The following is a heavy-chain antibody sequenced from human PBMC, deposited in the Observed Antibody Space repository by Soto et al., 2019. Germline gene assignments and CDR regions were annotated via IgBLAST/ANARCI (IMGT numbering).Heavy chain of an antibody. D-gene: IGHD3-9*01. Sequence: GGSLRLSCAASGFTFSSYAMSWVRQAPGKGLEWVSAISGSGGSTYYADSVKGRFTISRDNSKNTLYLQMNSLRAEDTAVYYSAKGQRYFDWSPAAFDYWGQGTLVTVSS. CDR1: GFTFSSYA. J-gene: IGHJ4*02. V-gene: IGHV3-23*01. CDR2: ISGSGGST. CDR3: AKGQRYFDWSPAAFDY.